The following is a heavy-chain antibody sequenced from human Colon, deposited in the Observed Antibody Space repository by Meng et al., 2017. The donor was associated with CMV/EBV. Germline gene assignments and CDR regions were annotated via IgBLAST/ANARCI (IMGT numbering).Heavy chain of an antibody. D-gene: IGHD2-21*01. Sequence: QVQLQESGPGLVKPSQTLSLACALSGGSVDSGVYYWSWFRQAPGKGLQWLGHIYTGGSAYSNPSLKSRLSISLDTSKNQFSLSLRSVTAADTAVYYCARGSVIASAVSFDHWGQGTLVTVSS. CDR3: ARGSVIASAVSFDH. CDR2: IYTGGSA. V-gene: IGHV4-30-4*01. CDR1: GGSVDSGVYY. J-gene: IGHJ4*02.